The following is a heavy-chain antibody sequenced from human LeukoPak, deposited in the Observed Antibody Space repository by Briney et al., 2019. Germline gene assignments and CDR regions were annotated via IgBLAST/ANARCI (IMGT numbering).Heavy chain of an antibody. CDR1: GGTFSSYA. D-gene: IGHD3-22*01. CDR2: IIPIFGTA. V-gene: IGHV1-69*13. Sequence: GASATVSCKASGGTFSSYAISWVRQAPGQGLEWMGGIIPIFGTANYAQKFQGRVTITADESTSTAYMELSSLRSEDTAVYYCARDLDHYYDSSGYDGREYWGQGTLVTVSS. CDR3: ARDLDHYYDSSGYDGREY. J-gene: IGHJ4*02.